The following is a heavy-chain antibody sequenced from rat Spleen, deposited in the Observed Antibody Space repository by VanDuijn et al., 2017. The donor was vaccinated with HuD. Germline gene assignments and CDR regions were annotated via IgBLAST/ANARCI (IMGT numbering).Heavy chain of an antibody. CDR3: ARHNSGYGVMDA. Sequence: EVQLVESGGGLVQPGRSMKLSCAASGFSFSDYCMTWVRQAPTKGLEWIASISTGGGNTYYRDSVKGRFTISRDNAKNTQYLEMDSLRSEDTATYYCARHNSGYGVMDAWGQGASVTVSS. V-gene: IGHV5S13*01. CDR1: GFSFSDYC. CDR2: ISTGGGNT. J-gene: IGHJ4*01. D-gene: IGHD4-3*01.